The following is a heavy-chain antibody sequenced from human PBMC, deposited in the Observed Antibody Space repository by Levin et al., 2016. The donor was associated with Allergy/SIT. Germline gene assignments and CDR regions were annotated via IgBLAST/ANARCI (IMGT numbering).Heavy chain of an antibody. CDR3: ARDSWGDYCGGDCYPTDAFDI. Sequence: RQAPGKGLEWIGYIYYSGSTYYNPSLKSRVTISVDTSKNQFSLKLSSVTAADTAVYYCARDSWGDYCGGDCYPTDAFDIWGQGTMVTVSS. CDR2: IYYSGST. J-gene: IGHJ3*02. D-gene: IGHD2-21*02. V-gene: IGHV4-31*02.